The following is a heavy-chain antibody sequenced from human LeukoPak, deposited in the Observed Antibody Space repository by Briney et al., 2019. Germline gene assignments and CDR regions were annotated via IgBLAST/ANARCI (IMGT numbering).Heavy chain of an antibody. CDR2: ISYDGRNK. D-gene: IGHD3-10*01. Sequence: GGSLRLSCAASGFTFSDYAMHWVRQAPGKGLEWVAFISYDGRNKYYADSVKGRFTISRDNSKNTLYLQMNSLRAEDTAVFYCARDDRGFDPWGQGTLVTVSS. CDR1: GFTFSDYA. CDR3: ARDDRGFDP. J-gene: IGHJ5*02. V-gene: IGHV3-30*04.